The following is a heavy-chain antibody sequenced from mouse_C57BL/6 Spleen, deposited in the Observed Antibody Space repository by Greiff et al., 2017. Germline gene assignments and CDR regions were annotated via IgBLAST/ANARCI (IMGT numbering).Heavy chain of an antibody. CDR1: GYTFTSYG. Sequence: VQLQQSGAELARPGASVKLSCKASGYTFTSYGISWVKQRTGQGLEWIGEIYPRSGNTYYNEKIKGKATLTADTSSSTAYMDLRILTSEDSSVYFCARWYGNYDAMDYWGQGTSVTVSS. CDR2: IYPRSGNT. D-gene: IGHD2-10*02. CDR3: ARWYGNYDAMDY. J-gene: IGHJ4*01. V-gene: IGHV1-81*01.